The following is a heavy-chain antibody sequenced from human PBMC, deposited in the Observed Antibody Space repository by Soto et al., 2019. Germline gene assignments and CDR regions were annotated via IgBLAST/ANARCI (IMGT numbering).Heavy chain of an antibody. J-gene: IGHJ6*02. CDR3: AREASGMNYLESRAHYRKYDAMDV. V-gene: IGHV4-31*03. CDR2: CYYSGST. D-gene: IGHD3-22*01. CDR1: CASIRSVGYY. Sequence: TYTVYCASIRSVGYYWNWICWLPGKGLEWIGNCYYSGSTYYNPSLKSRVTISAETSEIQFSLKLASVTTADTAVYYCAREASGMNYLESRAHYRKYDAMDVRGQGPTV.